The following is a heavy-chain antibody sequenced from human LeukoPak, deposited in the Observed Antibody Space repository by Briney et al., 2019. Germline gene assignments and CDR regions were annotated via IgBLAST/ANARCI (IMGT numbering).Heavy chain of an antibody. CDR1: GGTFSSYA. J-gene: IGHJ4*02. CDR3: ARASDCGGDCYGG. CDR2: IIPIFGTA. V-gene: IGHV1-69*05. Sequence: SVEVSCKASGGTFSSYAISWVRQAPGQGLEWMGGIIPIFGTANYAQKFQGSDTITTDESTSTAYLELSRLRSEDTAVYYCARASDCGGDCYGGWGEGTLVTVSS. D-gene: IGHD2-21*02.